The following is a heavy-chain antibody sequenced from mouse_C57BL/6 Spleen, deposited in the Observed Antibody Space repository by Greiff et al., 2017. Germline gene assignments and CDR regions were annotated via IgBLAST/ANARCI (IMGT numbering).Heavy chain of an antibody. CDR3: TRDELGLGY. D-gene: IGHD4-1*01. J-gene: IGHJ2*01. CDR2: ISSGGDYI. V-gene: IGHV5-9-1*02. Sequence: EVMLVESGEGLVKPGGSLKLSCAASGFTFSSYAMSWVRQTPEKRLEWVAYISSGGDYIYYADTVKGRFTISRDNARNTLYLQMSSMKSEDTAMYYCTRDELGLGYWGQGTTLTVSS. CDR1: GFTFSSYA.